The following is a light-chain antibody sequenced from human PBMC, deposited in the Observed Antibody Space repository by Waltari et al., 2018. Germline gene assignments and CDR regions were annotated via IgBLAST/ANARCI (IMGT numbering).Light chain of an antibody. Sequence: QSVLTQPPSASGTPGQRVTISCSGSSSNIGSNYLSWYQQLPGAAPKLLIYRNNPRPSGVPDRFSGAKAGTAASLAISGLRAEDEADYYCAAWDDSLSGRVFGGGTKLTVL. CDR3: AAWDDSLSGRV. V-gene: IGLV1-47*01. J-gene: IGLJ3*02. CDR2: RNN. CDR1: SSNIGSNY.